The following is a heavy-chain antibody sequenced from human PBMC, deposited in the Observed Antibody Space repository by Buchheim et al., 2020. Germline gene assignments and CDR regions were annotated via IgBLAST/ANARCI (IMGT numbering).Heavy chain of an antibody. D-gene: IGHD4-23*01. CDR2: ISYDGSNK. Sequence: VQLEESGGGLVQPGRSLRLSCAASGFTFSSYGMHWVRQAPGKGLEWVAVISYDGSNKYYADSVKGRFTISRDNSKNTLYLQMNSLRAEDTAVYYCAKDWDYGGNWYYYYGMDVWGQGTT. V-gene: IGHV3-30*18. CDR1: GFTFSSYG. CDR3: AKDWDYGGNWYYYYGMDV. J-gene: IGHJ6*02.